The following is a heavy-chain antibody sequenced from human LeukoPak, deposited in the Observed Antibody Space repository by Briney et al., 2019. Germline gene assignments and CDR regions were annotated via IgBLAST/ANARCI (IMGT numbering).Heavy chain of an antibody. CDR3: TTSGSYYVMQSEMFEY. J-gene: IGHJ4*02. V-gene: IGHV3-73*01. CDR1: GFTFSGSA. CDR2: IRSKANSYAT. D-gene: IGHD1-26*01. Sequence: GGSLKLSRAASGFTFSGSAMHWVRQASGKGLEWVGRIRSKANSYATAYAASVKGRFTISRDDSKNTAYLQMNSLKTEDTAVYYCTTSGSYYVMQSEMFEYWGQGTRVTVSS.